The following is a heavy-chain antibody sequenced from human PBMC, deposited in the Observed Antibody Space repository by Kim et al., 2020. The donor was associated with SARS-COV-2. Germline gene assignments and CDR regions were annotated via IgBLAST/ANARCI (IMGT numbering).Heavy chain of an antibody. J-gene: IGHJ3*02. D-gene: IGHD7-27*01. V-gene: IGHV5-51*01. Sequence: TSYSPSFQGQVTISADKSISTAYLQWSSLKASDTAMYYCARKNGDGAFDIWGQGTMVTVSS. CDR2: T. CDR3: ARKNGDGAFDI.